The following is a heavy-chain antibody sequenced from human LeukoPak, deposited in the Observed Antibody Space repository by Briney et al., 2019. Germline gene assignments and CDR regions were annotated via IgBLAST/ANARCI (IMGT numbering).Heavy chain of an antibody. D-gene: IGHD3-10*01. Sequence: SETLSLTCAVYGGSFSGYYWSWIRQPPGKGLEWIGEINHSGSTNYNPSLKSRVTISVDTSKNQFSLKLSSVTAEDTAVYYCARDRAGIQHWDQGTLVTVSS. V-gene: IGHV4-34*01. CDR3: ARDRAGIQH. CDR2: INHSGST. J-gene: IGHJ1*01. CDR1: GGSFSGYY.